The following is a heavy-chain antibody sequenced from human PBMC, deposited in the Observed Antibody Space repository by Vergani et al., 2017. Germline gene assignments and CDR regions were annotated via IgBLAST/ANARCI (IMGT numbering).Heavy chain of an antibody. J-gene: IGHJ5*02. D-gene: IGHD3-10*01. CDR1: GYTFTSYY. CDR2: INPSGGST. V-gene: IGHV1-46*01. CDR3: ARFEGPSASGDWFDP. Sequence: QVQLVQSGAEVKKPGASVKVSCKASGYTFTSYYMHWVRQAPGQGLEWMGIINPSGGSTSYAQKFQGRVTMTRDTSTSTVYMELSSLRSEDTAVYYCARFEGPSASGDWFDPWGQGTLVTVSS.